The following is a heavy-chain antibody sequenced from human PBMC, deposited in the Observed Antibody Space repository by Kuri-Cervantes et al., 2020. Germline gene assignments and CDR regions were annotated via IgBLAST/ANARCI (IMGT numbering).Heavy chain of an antibody. Sequence: GSLRLSCAVSGGSISSSNWWSWVHQPPGKGLEWIGEIYHSGSTNYNPSLKSRVTISVDKSKNQFSLKLSSVTAADTAVYYCARGGDGYKPLDAFDIWGQGTMVTVSS. D-gene: IGHD5-24*01. CDR3: ARGGDGYKPLDAFDI. J-gene: IGHJ3*02. V-gene: IGHV4-4*02. CDR2: IYHSGST. CDR1: GGSISSSNW.